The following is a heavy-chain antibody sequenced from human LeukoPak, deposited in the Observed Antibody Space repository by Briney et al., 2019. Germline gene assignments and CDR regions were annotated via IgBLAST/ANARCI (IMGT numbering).Heavy chain of an antibody. CDR1: GGTFSSYA. Sequence: SVKVSCKASGGTFSSYAISWVRQAPGRGLEWMGGIIPIFGTANYAQKFQGRVTITADESTSTAYMELSSLRSEDTAVYYCARSVCSGGSCYSPWFDPWGQGTLVTVSS. D-gene: IGHD2-15*01. J-gene: IGHJ5*02. CDR2: IIPIFGTA. V-gene: IGHV1-69*01. CDR3: ARSVCSGGSCYSPWFDP.